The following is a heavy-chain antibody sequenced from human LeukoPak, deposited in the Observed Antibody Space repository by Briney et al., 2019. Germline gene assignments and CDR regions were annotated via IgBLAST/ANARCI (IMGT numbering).Heavy chain of an antibody. V-gene: IGHV3-48*03. CDR3: ARLYSSSSGLRASDY. CDR1: GFTFSSYE. J-gene: IGHJ4*02. Sequence: GGSLRLSCAASGFTFSSYEMNWVRQAPGKGLEWVSYISSSGSAIFYADSVKGRFTISRDNAKNSLYLQMNSLRAEDTAVYYCARLYSSSSGLRASDYWGQGTLVTVSS. D-gene: IGHD6-6*01. CDR2: ISSSGSAI.